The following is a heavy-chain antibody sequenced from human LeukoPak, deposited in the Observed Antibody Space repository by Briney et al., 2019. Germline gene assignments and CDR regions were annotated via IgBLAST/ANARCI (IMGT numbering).Heavy chain of an antibody. CDR1: GFTVSSNY. CDR3: ARMGDYYYYYGMDV. Sequence: GGSLRLSCAASGFTVSSNYMSWVRQAPGKGLEWVSVIYSGGNTYYADSVKGRFTISRDNSKNTLYLQMNSLRAEDTAVYYCARMGDYYYYYGMDVWGQGTTVTVSS. CDR2: IYSGGNT. J-gene: IGHJ6*02. V-gene: IGHV3-53*01. D-gene: IGHD3-16*01.